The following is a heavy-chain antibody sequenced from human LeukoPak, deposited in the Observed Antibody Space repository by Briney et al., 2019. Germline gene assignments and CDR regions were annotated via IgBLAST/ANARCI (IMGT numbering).Heavy chain of an antibody. Sequence: ASVKVSYKASGYTFTSYGISWVRQAPGQGLEWMGWISAYNGNTNYAQKLQGRVTMTTDTSTSTAYMELRSLRSDDTAVYYCARDTGAPATDPFDYWGQGTLVTVSS. V-gene: IGHV1-18*01. CDR3: ARDTGAPATDPFDY. D-gene: IGHD1-26*01. CDR1: GYTFTSYG. CDR2: ISAYNGNT. J-gene: IGHJ4*02.